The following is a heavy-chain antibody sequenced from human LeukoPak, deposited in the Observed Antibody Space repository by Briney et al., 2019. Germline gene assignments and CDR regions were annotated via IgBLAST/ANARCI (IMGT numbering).Heavy chain of an antibody. CDR3: ARCSLAAAGTFWFDP. CDR2: INHSGST. D-gene: IGHD6-13*01. Sequence: PSETLSLTCAVYGGSFSGYYWSWIRQPPGKGLEWIGEINHSGSTNYNPSLKSRVTISVDTSKNQFSLKLSSVTAADTAVYYCARCSLAAAGTFWFDPWGQETLVTVSS. CDR1: GGSFSGYY. J-gene: IGHJ5*02. V-gene: IGHV4-34*01.